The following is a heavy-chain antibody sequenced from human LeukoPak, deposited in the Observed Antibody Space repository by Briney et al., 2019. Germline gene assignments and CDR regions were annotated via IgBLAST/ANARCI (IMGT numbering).Heavy chain of an antibody. D-gene: IGHD2-2*01. V-gene: IGHV3-21*01. CDR1: GFTFSSYS. Sequence: TAGGSLRLSCAASGFTFSSYSMNWVRQAPGKGLEWVSSISSSSSYIYYADSVKGRFTISRDNAKNSLYLQMNSLRAEDTAVYYCARAAPYCSSTSCYAGYYYYYGMDVWGQGTTVTVSS. CDR2: ISSSSSYI. CDR3: ARAAPYCSSTSCYAGYYYYYGMDV. J-gene: IGHJ6*02.